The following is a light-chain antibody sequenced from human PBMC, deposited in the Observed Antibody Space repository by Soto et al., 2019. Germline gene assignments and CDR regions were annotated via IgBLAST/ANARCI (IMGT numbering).Light chain of an antibody. Sequence: DIQMTQSPSSLSASVGDRVTITCQASQDISNYLNWYQQKPGKAPKLLIYDASNLETGVPSRFSGSGSGTDFTFTISSLQGEDIATYYCQQYDNLPSFTFGPGTEVDIK. V-gene: IGKV1-33*01. CDR2: DAS. J-gene: IGKJ3*01. CDR3: QQYDNLPSFT. CDR1: QDISNY.